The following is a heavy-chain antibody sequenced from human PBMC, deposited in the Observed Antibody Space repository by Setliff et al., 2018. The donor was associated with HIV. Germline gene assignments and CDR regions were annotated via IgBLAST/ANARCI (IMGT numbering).Heavy chain of an antibody. V-gene: IGHV1-69*05. Sequence: SVKVSCKTSGGTLSHYVITWVRQAPGQGLEWMGMIIPMYNIPAYAQKFQGRVTITTDESTSTAYMELSSLRSEDTAVYYCALPYCSGGNCWSSASLPPAGWFDPWGQGTLVTVSS. CDR1: GGTLSHYV. CDR2: IIPMYNIP. J-gene: IGHJ5*02. D-gene: IGHD2-15*01. CDR3: ALPYCSGGNCWSSASLPPAGWFDP.